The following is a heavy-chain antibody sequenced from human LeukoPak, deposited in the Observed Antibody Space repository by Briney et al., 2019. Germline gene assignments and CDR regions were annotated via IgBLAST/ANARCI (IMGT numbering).Heavy chain of an antibody. CDR1: GGTFISYA. CDR3: ARGWVDTAMVTDYYYYMDV. V-gene: IGHV1-69*06. CDR2: IIPIFGTA. Sequence: ASVKVSCKASGGTFISYAISWVRQAPGQGLEWMGGIIPIFGTANYAQKFQGRVTITADKSTSTAYIELSSLRSEDTAVYYCARGWVDTAMVTDYYYYMDVWGKGTTVTVSS. D-gene: IGHD5-18*01. J-gene: IGHJ6*03.